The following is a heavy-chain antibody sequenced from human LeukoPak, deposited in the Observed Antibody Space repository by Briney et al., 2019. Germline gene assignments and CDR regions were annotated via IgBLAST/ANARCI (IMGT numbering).Heavy chain of an antibody. V-gene: IGHV3-15*01. CDR1: GFTFSNAW. D-gene: IGHD3-16*02. J-gene: IGHJ4*02. CDR3: TTHAPHDYDYVWGSYRPIDY. Sequence: GGSLRLSCAASGFTFSNAWMSWVRQAPGKGVEWVGRIKSKTDGGTTDYAAPVKGRFTISRDDSKNTLYLQMNSLKTEDTAVYYCTTHAPHDYDYVWGSYRPIDYWGQGTLVTVSS. CDR2: IKSKTDGGTT.